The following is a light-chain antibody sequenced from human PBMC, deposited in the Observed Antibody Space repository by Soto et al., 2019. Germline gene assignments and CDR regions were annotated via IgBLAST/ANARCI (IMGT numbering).Light chain of an antibody. Sequence: EIVLTQSPGTLSLSPWARATLSGRASQSVSSSDLAWYQQKPGQAPRLLIYGASSRATGIPDRFSGSGYGTDFTLTISGLEPEDSAAYYCQRHGATFGQGTKVDIK. CDR3: QRHGAT. CDR2: GAS. J-gene: IGKJ1*01. CDR1: QSVSSSD. V-gene: IGKV3-20*01.